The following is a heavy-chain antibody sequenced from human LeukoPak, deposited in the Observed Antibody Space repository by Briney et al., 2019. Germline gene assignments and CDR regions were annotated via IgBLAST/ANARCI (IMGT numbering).Heavy chain of an antibody. CDR3: GKDVKSLETVDF. V-gene: IGHV3-64*01. D-gene: IGHD2-21*02. CDR2: ISSNWLTT. J-gene: IGHJ3*01. Sequence: GGSLTLSCAPSTLPFKYYAMQWVRQAPGKGLEYVSTISSNWLTTYYGNSVKGRFTVSRGNSKNTLYLQLGSLRPEDIVVYYFGKDVKSLETVDFWGRGTMVTVSS. CDR1: TLPFKYYA.